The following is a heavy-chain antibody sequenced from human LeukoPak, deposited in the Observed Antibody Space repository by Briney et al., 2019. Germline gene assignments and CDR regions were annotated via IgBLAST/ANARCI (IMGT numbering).Heavy chain of an antibody. Sequence: PGRSLRLSCAASGFTFSSYAMHWVRQAPGKGLEWVAVISYDRSNKYYADSVKGRFTISRDNSKNTLYLQMNSLRAEDTAVYYCARGRGVLILRDAFDIWGQGTMVTVSS. V-gene: IGHV3-30-3*01. J-gene: IGHJ3*02. D-gene: IGHD2-21*01. CDR3: ARGRGVLILRDAFDI. CDR2: ISYDRSNK. CDR1: GFTFSSYA.